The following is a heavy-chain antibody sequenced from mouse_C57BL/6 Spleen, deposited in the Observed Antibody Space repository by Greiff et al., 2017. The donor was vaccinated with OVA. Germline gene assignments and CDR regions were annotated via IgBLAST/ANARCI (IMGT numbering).Heavy chain of an antibody. J-gene: IGHJ2*01. V-gene: IGHV5-9*01. Sequence: EVKLVESGGGLVKPGGSLKLSCAASGFTFSSYTMSWVRQTPEKRLEWVATISGGGGNTYYPDSVKGRFTISRDNAKNTLYLQMSSLRSEDTALYYCARREYGKGVFDYWGQGTTLTVSS. CDR3: ARREYGKGVFDY. CDR1: GFTFSSYT. D-gene: IGHD2-10*02. CDR2: ISGGGGNT.